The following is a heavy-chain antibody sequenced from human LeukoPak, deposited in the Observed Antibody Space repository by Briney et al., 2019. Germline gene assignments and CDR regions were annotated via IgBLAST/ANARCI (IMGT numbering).Heavy chain of an antibody. V-gene: IGHV4-34*01. J-gene: IGHJ4*02. CDR2: INHSGST. CDR1: GGSFSGYD. D-gene: IGHD1-26*01. CDR3: ARHRGSFSDFDY. Sequence: PSETLSLTCTVYGGSFSGYDWSWIRQPPGKGLEWIGEINHSGSTNHNPSLKSRVTISVDTSKNQFSLKLSSVTAADTAVYYCARHRGSFSDFDYWGQGTLVTVSS.